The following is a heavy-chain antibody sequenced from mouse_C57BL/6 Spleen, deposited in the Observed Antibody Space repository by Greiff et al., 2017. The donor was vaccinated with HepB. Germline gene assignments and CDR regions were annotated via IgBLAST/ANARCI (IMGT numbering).Heavy chain of an antibody. V-gene: IGHV1-15*01. CDR1: GYTFTDYE. J-gene: IGHJ3*01. Sequence: VKLQESGAELVRPGASVTLSCKASGYTFTDYEMHWVKQTPVHGLEWIGAIDPETGGTAYNQKFKGKAILTADKSSSTAYMELRSLTSEDSAVYYCTRGNLSWGQGTLVTVSA. CDR2: IDPETGGT. CDR3: TRGNLS.